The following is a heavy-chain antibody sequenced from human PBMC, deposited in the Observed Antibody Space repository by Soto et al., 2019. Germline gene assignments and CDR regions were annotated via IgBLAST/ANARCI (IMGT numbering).Heavy chain of an antibody. CDR1: GGSISSYY. J-gene: IGHJ5*02. Sequence: SETLSFTCTVSGGSISSYYWSWIRQPAGKGLEWIGRIYTSGSTNYNPSLKSRVTMSVDTSKNQFSLKLSSVTAADTAVYYCAREGYSGSYSPWRQRTLVTVSS. CDR2: IYTSGST. V-gene: IGHV4-4*07. D-gene: IGHD1-26*01. CDR3: AREGYSGSYSP.